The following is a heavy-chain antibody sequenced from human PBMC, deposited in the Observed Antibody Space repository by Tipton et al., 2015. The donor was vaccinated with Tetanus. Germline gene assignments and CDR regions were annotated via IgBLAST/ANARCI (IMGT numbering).Heavy chain of an antibody. CDR2: MNPSGGHP. J-gene: IGHJ4*02. CDR1: AYAFTSYD. Sequence: QVQLVQSGAEVKKPGASVKVSCQAFAYAFTSYDLNWVRQAPGQGLEWLGYMNPSGGHPFYARKFQGRVTMTSNITITTAYMELRDLRSDDTAVYYCARGNRGSSWFFWGQGTLVTVSS. CDR3: ARGNRGSSWFF. D-gene: IGHD6-13*01. V-gene: IGHV1-8*01.